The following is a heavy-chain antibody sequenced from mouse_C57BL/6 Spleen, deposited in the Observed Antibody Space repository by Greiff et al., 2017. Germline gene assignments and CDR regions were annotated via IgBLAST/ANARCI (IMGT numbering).Heavy chain of an antibody. J-gene: IGHJ4*01. CDR1: GYTFTSYW. D-gene: IGHD2-4*01. CDR3: ARCRDDDYGYAMDY. CDR2: IHPNSGST. V-gene: IGHV1-64*01. Sequence: QVQLQQPGAELVKPGASVKLSCKASGYTFTSYWMHWVKQRPGQGLEWIGKIHPNSGSTNYNEKFKGKATLTVDKSSSTAYMQLSSLTSEDSAVYYCARCRDDDYGYAMDYWGQGTSVTVSS.